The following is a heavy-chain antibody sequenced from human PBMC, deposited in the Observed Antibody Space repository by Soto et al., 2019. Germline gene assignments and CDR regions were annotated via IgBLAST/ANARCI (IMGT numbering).Heavy chain of an antibody. Sequence: EVQLVESGGGLVQPGGSLRLSCAASGFTFSSYWMSWVRQAPGKGLEWVANIKQDGSEKYYVDSVKGRFTISRDNAKNSLYLQMNSLSAEDTAVYYCAREGYSSSWPPGYWGQGTLVTVSS. J-gene: IGHJ4*02. V-gene: IGHV3-7*01. D-gene: IGHD6-13*01. CDR2: IKQDGSEK. CDR3: AREGYSSSWPPGY. CDR1: GFTFSSYW.